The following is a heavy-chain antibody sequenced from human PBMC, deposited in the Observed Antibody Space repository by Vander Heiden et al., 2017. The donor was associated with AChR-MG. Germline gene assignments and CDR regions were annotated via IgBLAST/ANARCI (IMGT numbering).Heavy chain of an antibody. V-gene: IGHV3-30-3*01. D-gene: IGHD2-15*01. J-gene: IGHJ6*02. CDR2: ISYDGSNK. Sequence: QVQLVESGGGVVQPGRSLRLSCAASGFPFSSYAMHLVREAPGKGRSWVAVISYDGSNKYYADSVKGRFTISRDNSKNTLYLQMNSLRAEDTAVYYCARGEIVVVVAATTSDYYYYGMDVWGQGTTVTVSS. CDR1: GFPFSSYA. CDR3: ARGEIVVVVAATTSDYYYYGMDV.